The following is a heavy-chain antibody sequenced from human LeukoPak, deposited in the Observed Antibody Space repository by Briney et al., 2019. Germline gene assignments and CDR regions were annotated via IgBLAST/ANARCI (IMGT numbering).Heavy chain of an antibody. CDR1: GFTVSSNY. Sequence: SGGSLRLSCAASGFTVSSNYMSWVRQAPGKGLEWVSVIYSGGSTYYADSVKGRFTISRHNSKNMLYLQMNSLRAEDTAVYYCARDKSYSSSWYHGMDVWGQGTTVTVSS. D-gene: IGHD6-13*01. V-gene: IGHV3-53*04. J-gene: IGHJ6*02. CDR2: IYSGGST. CDR3: ARDKSYSSSWYHGMDV.